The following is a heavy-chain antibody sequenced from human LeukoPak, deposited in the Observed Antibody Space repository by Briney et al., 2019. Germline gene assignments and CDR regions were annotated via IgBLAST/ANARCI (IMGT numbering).Heavy chain of an antibody. CDR3: ATRTVAGSVVYLQR. J-gene: IGHJ1*01. CDR2: IYSGGTT. D-gene: IGHD6-19*01. V-gene: IGHV3-66*01. Sequence: PGMSLRLSCEASGLTVSRTYMNWVRQAPGKGLDWVSVIYSGGTTDYADSVKGRFTISRDNSKNTVYLQMNSLRAEDTAVYYCATRTVAGSVVYLQRWGQGTLVTVSS. CDR1: GLTVSRTY.